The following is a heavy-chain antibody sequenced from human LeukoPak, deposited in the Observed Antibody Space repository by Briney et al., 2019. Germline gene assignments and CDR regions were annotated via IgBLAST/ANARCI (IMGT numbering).Heavy chain of an antibody. J-gene: IGHJ4*02. CDR3: AKGISSGYFDY. V-gene: IGHV3-30*18. CDR2: ISYDGSIE. D-gene: IGHD3-22*01. CDR1: GLTFSSYG. Sequence: GGSLRLSCAASGLTFSSYGMHWVRQAPGKGLEWVAVISYDGSIEYYADSVKGRFSISGDNSKNTLYLQMNSLRAEDTALYYCAKGISSGYFDYWGQGTLVTVSS.